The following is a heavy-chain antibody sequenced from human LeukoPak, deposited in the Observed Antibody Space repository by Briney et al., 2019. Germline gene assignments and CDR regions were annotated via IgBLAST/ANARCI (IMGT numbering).Heavy chain of an antibody. CDR1: GGSISSHY. V-gene: IGHV4-59*11. Sequence: SETLSLTCTVSGGSISSHYWSWIRQPPGKGLEWMGYIYYSGSTNYNPSLKSRVTISVDTSKNQFSLKLSSVTAADTAVYYCARVYRRDGYSHYFYYWGQGTLVTVSS. CDR3: ARVYRRDGYSHYFYY. CDR2: IYYSGST. J-gene: IGHJ4*02. D-gene: IGHD5-24*01.